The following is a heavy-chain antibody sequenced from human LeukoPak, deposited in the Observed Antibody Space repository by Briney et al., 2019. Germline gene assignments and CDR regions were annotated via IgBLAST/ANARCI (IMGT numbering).Heavy chain of an antibody. Sequence: PSETLSLTCTVSGGSISSSSYYWGWIRQPPGKGLEWIGSIYYSGSTYYNPSLKSRVTISVDTSKNQFSLKLSSVTAADTAVYYCARVKTTEDAFDIWGQGTMVTVSS. V-gene: IGHV4-39*07. CDR1: GGSISSSSYY. D-gene: IGHD1-1*01. J-gene: IGHJ3*02. CDR2: IYYSGST. CDR3: ARVKTTEDAFDI.